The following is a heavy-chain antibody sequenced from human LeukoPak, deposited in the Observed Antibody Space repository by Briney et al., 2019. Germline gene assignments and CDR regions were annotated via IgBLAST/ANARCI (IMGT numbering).Heavy chain of an antibody. J-gene: IGHJ4*02. V-gene: IGHV3-48*01. CDR2: ISSSSSTI. CDR3: AKCPMIVVATPGFNYFDY. Sequence: PGGSLRLSCAASGFTFSSYSMNWVRQAPGKGLEWVSYISSSSSTIYYADSVKGRFTISRDNAKNSLYLQMNSLRAEDTAVYYCAKCPMIVVATPGFNYFDYWGQGTLVTVSS. D-gene: IGHD3-22*01. CDR1: GFTFSSYS.